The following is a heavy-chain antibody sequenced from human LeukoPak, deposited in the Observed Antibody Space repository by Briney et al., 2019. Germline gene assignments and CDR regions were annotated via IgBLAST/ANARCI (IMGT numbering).Heavy chain of an antibody. CDR1: GGSITNYF. CDR2: VYSSGDT. D-gene: IGHD1-26*01. V-gene: IGHV4-59*01. CDR3: AKEEPGPRWFDP. Sequence: PSETLSLICTVSGGSITNYFWSWIRQPPGKVLEWIGYVYSSGDTIYNPSLKSRVTISVDTSKNQFSLTLSSVTAADTAVYYCAKEEPGPRWFDPWGQGTLVTVSS. J-gene: IGHJ5*02.